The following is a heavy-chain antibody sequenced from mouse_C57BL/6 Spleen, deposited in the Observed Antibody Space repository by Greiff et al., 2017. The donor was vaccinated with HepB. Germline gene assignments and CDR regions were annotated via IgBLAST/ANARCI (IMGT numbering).Heavy chain of an antibody. V-gene: IGHV1-22*01. CDR2: INPNNGGT. Sequence: EVQLQQSGPELVKPGASVKMSCKASGYTFTDYHMHWVKQSHGKSLEWIGYINPNNGGTSYNQKFKGKATLTVNKSSSTAYMELRSLTSEDSAVYYCARSAYSNYDYWGQGTTLTVSS. CDR1: GYTFTDYH. J-gene: IGHJ2*01. CDR3: ARSAYSNYDY. D-gene: IGHD2-5*01.